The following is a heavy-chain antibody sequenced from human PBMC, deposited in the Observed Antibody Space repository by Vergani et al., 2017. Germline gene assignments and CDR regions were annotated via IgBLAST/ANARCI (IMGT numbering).Heavy chain of an antibody. CDR3: ARGGLRHQGSYGMDV. D-gene: IGHD2-15*01. J-gene: IGHJ6*02. Sequence: QVQLVQSGAEVKKPGASVKVSCKASGYTFTSYAMHWVRQAPGQRLEWMGWISAYNGNTNYAQKLQGRVTMTTDTSTSTAYMELSSLRSEDTAVYYCARGGLRHQGSYGMDVWGQGTTVTVSS. CDR2: ISAYNGNT. V-gene: IGHV1-3*01. CDR1: GYTFTSYA.